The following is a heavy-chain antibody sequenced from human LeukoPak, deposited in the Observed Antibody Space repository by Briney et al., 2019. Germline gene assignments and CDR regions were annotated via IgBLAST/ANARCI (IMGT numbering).Heavy chain of an antibody. D-gene: IGHD5-18*01. CDR1: GFTFEDFT. V-gene: IGHV3-43*01. J-gene: IGHJ4*02. Sequence: GGSLRLSCAASGFTFEDFTMHWVRRAPGKALEWVSLIAWDGQNIEYQDSVKGRFTISRDNSENSLYLQMKSLKTEDTALYFCSKGDDRYGFDYWGQGTLVTVSS. CDR2: IAWDGQNI. CDR3: SKGDDRYGFDY.